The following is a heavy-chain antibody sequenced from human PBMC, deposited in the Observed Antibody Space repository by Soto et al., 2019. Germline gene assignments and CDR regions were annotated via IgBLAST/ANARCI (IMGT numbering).Heavy chain of an antibody. D-gene: IGHD1-1*01. CDR2: IYPCDSDT. J-gene: IGHJ1*01. Sequence: RGESLKISCNGSGYSFTIYWIGWVLQMPGKGLEWMWIIYPCDSDTRYSPSFQGQVTISADKSISTAYLQWSSLKASDTAMYYCARLSVEGTRGYFQHWGQGTLVTVSS. CDR3: ARLSVEGTRGYFQH. CDR1: GYSFTIYW. V-gene: IGHV5-51*01.